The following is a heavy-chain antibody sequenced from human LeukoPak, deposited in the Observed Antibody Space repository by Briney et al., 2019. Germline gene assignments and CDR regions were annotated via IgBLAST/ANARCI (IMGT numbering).Heavy chain of an antibody. J-gene: IGHJ4*02. CDR2: ISGSGGST. D-gene: IGHD1-1*01. CDR1: GLTFSSYA. V-gene: IGHV3-23*01. Sequence: GGSLRLSCAASGLTFSSYAMSWVRQAPGKGLEWVSAISGSGGSTYYADSVKGRFTISRDNSKNTLYLQMNSLRAEDTAVYYCAKAPRVRVYFDYWGQGTLVTVSS. CDR3: AKAPRVRVYFDY.